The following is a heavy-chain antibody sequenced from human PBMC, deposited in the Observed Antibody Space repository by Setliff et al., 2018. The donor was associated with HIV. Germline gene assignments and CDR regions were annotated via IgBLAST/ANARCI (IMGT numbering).Heavy chain of an antibody. D-gene: IGHD3-22*01. J-gene: IGHJ4*01. CDR3: ARGSGGHITMIVVAFDY. CDR1: GYTFTTYG. V-gene: IGHV7-4-1*02. Sequence: ASGKVSCKASGYTFTTYGISWVRQAPGHGLEWMGWINTNTGNPTYAQGFTGRFVFSLDTSVSTAYLQISSLKAEDTAVYYCARGSGGHITMIVVAFDYWGHGTLVTVSS. CDR2: INTNTGNP.